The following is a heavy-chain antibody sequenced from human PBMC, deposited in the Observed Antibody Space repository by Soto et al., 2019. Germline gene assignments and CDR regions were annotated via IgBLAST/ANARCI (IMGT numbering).Heavy chain of an antibody. CDR1: GFSLRSTSMA. CDR2: IYWDDDK. Sequence: QLTLKESGPTLVKPTQTLTLTCTFSGFSLRSTSMAVGWIRQPPGKALEWLALIYWDDDKRYTPFLKSRLTITKDTSKNQVVLTMSNMDHVDTARYYCAHIVVAGLGYYVDYWGQVTLVTASS. J-gene: IGHJ4*02. D-gene: IGHD6-19*01. CDR3: AHIVVAGLGYYVDY. V-gene: IGHV2-5*02.